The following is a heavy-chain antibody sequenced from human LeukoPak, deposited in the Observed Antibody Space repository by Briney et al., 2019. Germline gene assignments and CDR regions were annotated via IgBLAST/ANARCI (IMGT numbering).Heavy chain of an antibody. CDR2: LAYDGTNQ. CDR3: AGYCSTTTCYSSPNWFDP. CDR1: GFDFNIYA. Sequence: PGGSLRLSCVASGFDFNIYAMHWVRHSPGKGLEWAALLAYDGTNQHYADFVKGRFTISRDNSKNTLYLQMNSLRAEDTAVYYCAGYCSTTTCYSSPNWFDPWGQGTLVTVSS. J-gene: IGHJ5*02. V-gene: IGHV3-30*04. D-gene: IGHD2-2*01.